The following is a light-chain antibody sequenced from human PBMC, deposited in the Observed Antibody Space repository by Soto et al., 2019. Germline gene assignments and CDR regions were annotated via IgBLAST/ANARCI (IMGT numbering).Light chain of an antibody. CDR1: QSLLHGNGYNY. V-gene: IGKV2-28*01. Sequence: DIVMTQSPLSLPVTPGEPASISCRSSQSLLHGNGYNYLDWYLQKPGQPPQLLIYLGSNRASGVPDRLSGSGSGTDFTLKISKVEAEDVGTYYCMQGLQTPYTLGQGTKLEIK. CDR3: MQGLQTPYT. J-gene: IGKJ2*01. CDR2: LGS.